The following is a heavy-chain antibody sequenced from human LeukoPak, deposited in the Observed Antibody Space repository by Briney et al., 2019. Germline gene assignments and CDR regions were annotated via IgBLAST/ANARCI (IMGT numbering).Heavy chain of an antibody. CDR2: MDPNSDNT. Sequence: ASVKVSCKASGYTFTNYYINWVRQATGQGLEWMGWMDPNSDNTGYAQEFQGRVTITRNTSTSTPYMELTSLRSEDTAVYYCARGLTIFGAVNDAFDIWGQGTMVTVSS. V-gene: IGHV1-8*03. D-gene: IGHD3-3*01. J-gene: IGHJ3*02. CDR3: ARGLTIFGAVNDAFDI. CDR1: GYTFTNYY.